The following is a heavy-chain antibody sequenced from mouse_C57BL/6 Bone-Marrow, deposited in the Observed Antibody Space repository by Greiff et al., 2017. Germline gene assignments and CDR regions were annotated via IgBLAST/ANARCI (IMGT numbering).Heavy chain of an antibody. Sequence: EVQLQESGPELVKPGASAKMSCKASGYTFTDYNMHWVKQSHGKSLEWIGYINPNNGGTSYNQKFKGKATLTVNKSSSTAYMELRSLTSEDSAVYYCARGSSYVYWYFDVWGTGTTVTVSS. CDR3: ARGSSYVYWYFDV. J-gene: IGHJ1*03. CDR1: GYTFTDYN. V-gene: IGHV1-22*01. CDR2: INPNNGGT. D-gene: IGHD1-1*01.